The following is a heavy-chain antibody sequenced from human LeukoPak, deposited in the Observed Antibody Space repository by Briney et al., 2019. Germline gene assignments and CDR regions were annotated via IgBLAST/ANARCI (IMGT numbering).Heavy chain of an antibody. V-gene: IGHV1-2*02. J-gene: IGHJ3*02. CDR2: INPNSGGT. CDR3: ARSIRRYFDWLLRGDAFDI. CDR1: GYTFTGYY. D-gene: IGHD3-9*01. Sequence: ASVKVSCKASGYTFTGYYMHWVRQAPGQGLEWMGWINPNSGGTNYAQKFQGRATMTRDTSISTAYMELSRLRSDDTAVYYCARSIRRYFDWLLRGDAFDIWGQGTMVTVSS.